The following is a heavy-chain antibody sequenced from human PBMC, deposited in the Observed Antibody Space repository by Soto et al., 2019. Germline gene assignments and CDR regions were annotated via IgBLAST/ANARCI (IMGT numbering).Heavy chain of an antibody. Sequence: EVQLVESGGGLVQPGGSLRLSCAASGFTVSTKYMSWVRQAPGKGLEWVSVIYSGGSTFYADSVRGRFTISRDNSKNTVNLQVNSLSAEDTAVYYCARDPWAADYWGQGTLVTVSS. V-gene: IGHV3-66*01. CDR2: IYSGGST. D-gene: IGHD3-16*01. CDR3: ARDPWAADY. J-gene: IGHJ4*02. CDR1: GFTVSTKY.